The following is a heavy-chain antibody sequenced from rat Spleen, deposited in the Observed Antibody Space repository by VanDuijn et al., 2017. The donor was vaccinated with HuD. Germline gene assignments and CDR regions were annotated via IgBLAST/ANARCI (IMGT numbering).Heavy chain of an antibody. CDR3: ARNYGGSPFDY. D-gene: IGHD1-11*01. J-gene: IGHJ2*01. Sequence: EVQLVESGGGLVQPGRSLKLSCVASGFTFTSYWMYWVRQAPTKGLEWVTSISTGGGNTYYRDSVKGRFTISRDNAKRILYLQIDSLTSEDSATYYCARNYGGSPFDYWGQGVMVTVSS. V-gene: IGHV5-25*01. CDR2: ISTGGGNT. CDR1: GFTFTSYW.